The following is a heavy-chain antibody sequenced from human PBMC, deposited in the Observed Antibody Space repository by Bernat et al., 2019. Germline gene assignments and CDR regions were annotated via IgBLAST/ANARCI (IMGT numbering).Heavy chain of an antibody. Sequence: QITLKESGPTLVKPTQTLTLTCTFSGFSLSTSGVCVGWIRQPPGKALVWLALIYWDDDKRYSPSLKSRLTITKDTSKNQVVLTMTNMDPVDQATYYCAHKGITGSKNWFDRWGQGTLVTVSS. V-gene: IGHV2-5*02. CDR2: IYWDDDK. CDR1: GFSLSTSGVC. CDR3: AHKGITGSKNWFDR. D-gene: IGHD1-20*01. J-gene: IGHJ5*02.